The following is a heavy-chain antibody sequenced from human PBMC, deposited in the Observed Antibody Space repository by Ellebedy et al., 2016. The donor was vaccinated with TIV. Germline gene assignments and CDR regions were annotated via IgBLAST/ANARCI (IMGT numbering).Heavy chain of an antibody. CDR3: ARDQAWDTMVRGVIPSNDY. D-gene: IGHD3-10*01. CDR2: ISAYNGNT. Sequence: ASVKVSCKASGYTFTNYGISWVRQAPGQGLEWMGWISAYNGNTNYAQKLQGRVTMTTDTSTSTAYMELRSLRSDDTAVYYCARDQAWDTMVRGVIPSNDYWGQGTLVTVSS. V-gene: IGHV1-18*01. CDR1: GYTFTNYG. J-gene: IGHJ4*02.